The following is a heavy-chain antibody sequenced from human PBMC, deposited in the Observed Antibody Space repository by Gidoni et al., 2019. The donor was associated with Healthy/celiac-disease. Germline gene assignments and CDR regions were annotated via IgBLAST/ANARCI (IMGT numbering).Heavy chain of an antibody. CDR3: ARAGASGSPRYNWFDP. CDR2: IYYSGST. Sequence: QVQLQESGPGLVKPSETLSLTCTVSGGSISSYYWRWIRQPPWKGLEWFGYIYYSGSTNYNPSLKSRFTISVDTSKNQFSLKLSSVTAADTAVYYCARAGASGSPRYNWFDPWGQGTLVTVSS. D-gene: IGHD1-26*01. CDR1: GGSISSYY. V-gene: IGHV4-59*13. J-gene: IGHJ5*02.